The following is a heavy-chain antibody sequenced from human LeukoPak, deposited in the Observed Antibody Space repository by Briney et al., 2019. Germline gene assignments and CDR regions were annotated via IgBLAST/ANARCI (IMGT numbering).Heavy chain of an antibody. CDR2: IIPIFGTA. CDR1: GGTFSSYA. Sequence: ASVKVSCKASGGTFSSYAISWVRQAPGQGLEWMGGIIPIFGTANYAQKFQGRVTITADESTSTAYMELSSLRSEDTAVYYCARTNPWRVIAAAGRNWGQGTLVTVSS. J-gene: IGHJ4*02. D-gene: IGHD6-13*01. CDR3: ARTNPWRVIAAAGRN. V-gene: IGHV1-69*13.